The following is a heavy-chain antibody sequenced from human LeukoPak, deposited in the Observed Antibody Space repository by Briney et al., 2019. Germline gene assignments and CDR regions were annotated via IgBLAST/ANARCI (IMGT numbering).Heavy chain of an antibody. Sequence: SQTLSLTCTVSGGSISSGDYYWSWIRQPPGKGLEWIGYIYYSGSTYYNRSLKSRVTISVDTSKNPFSLKLSSVTAADTAVYYCARDSAMVTPYYYGMDVWGKGTTVTVSS. CDR1: GGSISSGDYY. CDR3: ARDSAMVTPYYYGMDV. J-gene: IGHJ6*04. V-gene: IGHV4-30-4*01. D-gene: IGHD5-18*01. CDR2: IYYSGST.